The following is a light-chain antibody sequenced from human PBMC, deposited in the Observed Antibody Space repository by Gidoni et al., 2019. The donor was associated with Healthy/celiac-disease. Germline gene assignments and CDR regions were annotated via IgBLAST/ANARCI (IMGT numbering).Light chain of an antibody. V-gene: IGKV4-1*01. CDR2: WAS. J-gene: IGKJ2*01. Sequence: MVMTQSPDSLAVSLGERATIHCKSSQSVLYSSNNKNYLAWYQQKPGQPPKLLIYWASTRESGVPDRFSGSGSGTDFTLTISSLQAEDVAVYYCQQYYSTPQTFGQGTKLEIK. CDR1: QSVLYSSNNKNY. CDR3: QQYYSTPQT.